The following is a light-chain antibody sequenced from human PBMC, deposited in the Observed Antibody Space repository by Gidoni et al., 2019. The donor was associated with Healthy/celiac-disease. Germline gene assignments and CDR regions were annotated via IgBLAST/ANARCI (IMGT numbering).Light chain of an antibody. V-gene: IGKV1-39*01. J-gene: IGKJ1*01. CDR1: QSISSY. CDR2: AAS. Sequence: DIQMTQSPSSLSASVGDRVTSTCRASQSISSYLNWDQQKPGKAPKLLIYAASSLQSGVPSRFSGSGSGTDFTLTISSLQPEDFATYYCQQSYSTSWTFGQGTKVEIK. CDR3: QQSYSTSWT.